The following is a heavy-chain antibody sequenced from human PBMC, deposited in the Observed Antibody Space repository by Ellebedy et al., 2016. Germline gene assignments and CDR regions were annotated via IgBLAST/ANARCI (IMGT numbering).Heavy chain of an antibody. CDR2: ISAGGDIT. J-gene: IGHJ6*02. D-gene: IGHD3-3*01. Sequence: GESLKISXVASGFTFRNFFMSWVRQAPGGGLEWVSTISAGGDITFSADSVKGRFTISRDNSRDTLYLQMNSLRDEDTAVYYCARDLSGVAPYGMDVWGQGTTVTVSS. CDR3: ARDLSGVAPYGMDV. V-gene: IGHV3-23*01. CDR1: GFTFRNFF.